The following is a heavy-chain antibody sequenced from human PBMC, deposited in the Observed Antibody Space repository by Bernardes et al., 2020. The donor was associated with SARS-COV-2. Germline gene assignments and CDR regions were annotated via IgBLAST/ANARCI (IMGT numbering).Heavy chain of an antibody. CDR3: ARELVVVVAATSHAFDI. Sequence: SVKVSCKASGYTFTGYYMHWVRQAPGQGLAWMGRIIPILGIANYAQKFQGRVTITADKSTSTAYMELSSLRSEDTAVYYCARELVVVVAATSHAFDIWGQGTMVTVSS. CDR1: GYTFTGYY. J-gene: IGHJ3*02. D-gene: IGHD2-15*01. CDR2: IIPILGIA. V-gene: IGHV1-69*04.